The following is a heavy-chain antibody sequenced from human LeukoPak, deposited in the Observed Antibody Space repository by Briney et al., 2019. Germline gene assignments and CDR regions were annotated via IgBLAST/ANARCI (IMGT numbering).Heavy chain of an antibody. D-gene: IGHD3-22*01. Sequence: PGGSLRLSCTASGFTFSRYWMHWVRQAPGKGLVWVSRINSDGSSTTYADSVKGRFTISRDNAKNTLYLQMNSLRAEDTAVYFCATPFRDSSGSYYNDWFDPWSQGTLVTVSS. CDR2: INSDGSST. J-gene: IGHJ5*02. CDR3: ATPFRDSSGSYYNDWFDP. V-gene: IGHV3-74*01. CDR1: GFTFSRYW.